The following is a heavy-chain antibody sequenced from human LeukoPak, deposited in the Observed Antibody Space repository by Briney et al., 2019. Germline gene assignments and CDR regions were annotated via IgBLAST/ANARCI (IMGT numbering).Heavy chain of an antibody. D-gene: IGHD4-11*01. Sequence: PGGSLRLSCAASGFTFSSYAMHWVRQAPGKGLEWVAVISYDGSNKYYADSVKGRFTISRDNSKNTLYLQMNSLRAEDTAVYYCARDNSHYIGLRGYNWFDPWGQGTLVTVSS. CDR2: ISYDGSNK. V-gene: IGHV3-30*04. J-gene: IGHJ5*02. CDR3: ARDNSHYIGLRGYNWFDP. CDR1: GFTFSSYA.